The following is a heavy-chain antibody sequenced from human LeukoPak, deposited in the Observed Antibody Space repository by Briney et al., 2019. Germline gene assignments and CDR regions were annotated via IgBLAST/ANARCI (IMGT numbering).Heavy chain of an antibody. CDR2: INPNSGGT. Sequence: ASVKVSCKASGYTFTGYYIHWVRQAPGQGLEWMGWINPNSGGTNYAQKFQGRVTMTRDTSISSAYMELSGLRSDDTAVYYCARVSDTYYYGSGSYRFDYWGQGTLVTVSS. D-gene: IGHD3-10*01. CDR3: ARVSDTYYYGSGSYRFDY. V-gene: IGHV1-2*02. J-gene: IGHJ4*02. CDR1: GYTFTGYY.